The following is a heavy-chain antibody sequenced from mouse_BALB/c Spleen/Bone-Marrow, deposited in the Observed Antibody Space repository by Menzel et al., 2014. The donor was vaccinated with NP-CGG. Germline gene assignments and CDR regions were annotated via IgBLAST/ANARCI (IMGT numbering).Heavy chain of an antibody. Sequence: QLQQSGPGLVAPSQSLSITCTVSGFSLTGYGVNWVRQPPGKGLEWLGMIWGDGSTDYNSALKSRLSISKDNSKSQVFLKMNSLQTDDTARYYCARELGHYAMDYWGQGTSVTVSS. CDR3: ARELGHYAMDY. CDR1: GFSLTGYG. J-gene: IGHJ4*01. D-gene: IGHD4-1*01. V-gene: IGHV2-6-7*01. CDR2: IWGDGST.